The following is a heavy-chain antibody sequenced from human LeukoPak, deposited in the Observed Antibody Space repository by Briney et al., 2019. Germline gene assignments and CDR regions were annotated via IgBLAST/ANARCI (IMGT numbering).Heavy chain of an antibody. D-gene: IGHD5-24*01. CDR1: GFTFSRFS. V-gene: IGHV3-23*01. CDR3: ARSGYNRFDY. CDR2: FSGSGGST. Sequence: GGSLRLSCAASGFTFSRFSMNWVRQAPGKGLEWVSAFSGSGGSTYYADSVKGRFTISRDNSKNTLYLQMNSLRAEDTAVYYCARSGYNRFDYWGQGTLVTVSS. J-gene: IGHJ4*02.